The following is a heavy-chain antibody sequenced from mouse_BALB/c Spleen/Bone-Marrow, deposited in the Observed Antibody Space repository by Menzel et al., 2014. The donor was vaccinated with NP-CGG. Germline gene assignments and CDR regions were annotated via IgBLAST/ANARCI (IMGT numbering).Heavy chain of an antibody. CDR1: GFSLTSYG. J-gene: IGHJ2*01. V-gene: IGHV2-2*02. D-gene: IGHD2-1*01. CDR2: IWSGGST. CDR3: ARNGNYYFDY. Sequence: VMLVESGPGLVQPSQSLSIPCTVSGFSLTSYGVHWVRQSPGKGLEWLGVIWSGGSTDYNAAFISRLSISKDNSKSQVFFKMNSLQANDTAIYYCARNGNYYFDYWGQGTTLTVSS.